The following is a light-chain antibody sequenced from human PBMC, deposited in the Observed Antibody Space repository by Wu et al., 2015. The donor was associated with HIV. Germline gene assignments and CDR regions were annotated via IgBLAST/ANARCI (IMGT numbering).Light chain of an antibody. CDR3: QQYVSSIT. J-gene: IGKJ5*01. Sequence: EIVLTQSPGTLSLSPGERATLSCRASQSFETNYLAWYQHKPGQAPRVLIYGASKRATGIPDRFSGSGSGTDFSLTIGRLEPEDFAVYYCQQYVSSITFGQGTRLEIK. CDR2: GAS. CDR1: QSFETNY. V-gene: IGKV3-20*01.